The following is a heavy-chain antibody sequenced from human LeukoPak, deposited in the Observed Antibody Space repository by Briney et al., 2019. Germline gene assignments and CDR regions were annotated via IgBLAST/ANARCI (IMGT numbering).Heavy chain of an antibody. CDR1: GYTFTNYY. Sequence: ASVTVSFKASGYTFTNYYMDWVRQAPGQGREWMGVINPSGGSTSYAQNFQGRVTMTRDTSTSTVYMELSSLRSEDTAVYYCARDPYASSVYEYFQHWGQGTLVIVSS. CDR2: INPSGGST. V-gene: IGHV1-46*01. J-gene: IGHJ1*01. CDR3: ARDPYASSVYEYFQH. D-gene: IGHD3-22*01.